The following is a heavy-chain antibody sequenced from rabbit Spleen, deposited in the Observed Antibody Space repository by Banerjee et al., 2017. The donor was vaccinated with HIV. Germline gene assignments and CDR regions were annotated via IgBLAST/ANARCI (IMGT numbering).Heavy chain of an antibody. D-gene: IGHD8-1*01. CDR3: ARDTGSSFSSYGMDL. J-gene: IGHJ6*01. V-gene: IGHV1S40*01. CDR2: IDSGSSGFT. Sequence: QSLEESGGDLVKPGASLTLTCTASGVSFTGDSFSGDSYMCWVRQAPGKGLEWIVCIDSGSSGFTYFASWAKGRFTISKTSSTTVTLQMTSLTAADTATYFCARDTGSSFSSYGMDLWGPGTSSPS. CDR1: GVSFTGDSFSGDSY.